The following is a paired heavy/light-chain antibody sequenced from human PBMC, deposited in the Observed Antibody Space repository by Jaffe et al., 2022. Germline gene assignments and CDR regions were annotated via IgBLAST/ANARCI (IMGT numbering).Light chain of an antibody. J-gene: IGKJ1*01. CDR3: QQYNSYTWT. V-gene: IGKV1-5*03. CDR2: KAS. Sequence: DIQMTQSPSTLSASVGDRVTITCRASQSISSWLAWYQQKPGKAPKVLMYKASSLESGVPSRFSGSGSGTEFTLTISSLQPDDFATYYCQQYNSYTWTFGQGTKVEIK. CDR1: QSISSW.
Heavy chain of an antibody. Sequence: QVQLVQSGAEVKKPGASVKVSCEASGYTFTSYYMHWVRQAPGQGLEWMGIINPSGGSTSYAQKFQGRVTMTRDTSTSTVYMELRSLRSEDTAVYYCAREAMVRGGITPYNWFDPWGQGTLVTVSS. J-gene: IGHJ5*02. CDR2: INPSGGST. V-gene: IGHV1-46*01. CDR1: GYTFTSYY. D-gene: IGHD3-10*01. CDR3: AREAMVRGGITPYNWFDP.